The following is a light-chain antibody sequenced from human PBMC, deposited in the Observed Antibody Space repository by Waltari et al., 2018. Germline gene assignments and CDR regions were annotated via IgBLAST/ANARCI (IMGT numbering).Light chain of an antibody. Sequence: NFMLTQPHSVSESAGKTVIISCTGRSDNIANNYVQWYQHRPGRAPVTLIYEDNQRASGVPDRFSGSIDSSSNSASLTISGLRTEDEAYYFCQSYYAYDVIFGGGTKLTVL. CDR3: QSYYAYDVI. CDR2: EDN. J-gene: IGLJ2*01. V-gene: IGLV6-57*02. CDR1: SDNIANNY.